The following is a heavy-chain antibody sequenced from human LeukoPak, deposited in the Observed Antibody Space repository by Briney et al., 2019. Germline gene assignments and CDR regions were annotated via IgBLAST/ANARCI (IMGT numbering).Heavy chain of an antibody. V-gene: IGHV3-15*01. CDR3: TTITMIREHEDY. Sequence: GGSLRLSCTASGFTFSKAWMSWVRQAPGKGLEWVGRIKSRTDGGTTDYGAPVKGRITISRDDSKNTLSLQMNSLKIEDTAVYYCTTITMIREHEDYWGQGTLVTVSS. CDR1: GFTFSKAW. J-gene: IGHJ4*02. D-gene: IGHD3-10*01. CDR2: IKSRTDGGTT.